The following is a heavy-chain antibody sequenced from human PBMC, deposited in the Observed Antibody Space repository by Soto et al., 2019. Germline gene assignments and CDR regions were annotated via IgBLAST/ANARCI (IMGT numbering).Heavy chain of an antibody. CDR1: GYTFRSYG. J-gene: IGHJ6*03. Sequence: ASVKVFCKASGYTFRSYGISWVRQAPGQGLEWMGWISGYNGNTHYSQKFQGKVTMTTDTSTSTAYMELRNLRSDDTAVYYCAKADSNYAGRFSYYYMDVWGTGT. CDR2: ISGYNGNT. V-gene: IGHV1-18*01. D-gene: IGHD4-4*01. CDR3: AKADSNYAGRFSYYYMDV.